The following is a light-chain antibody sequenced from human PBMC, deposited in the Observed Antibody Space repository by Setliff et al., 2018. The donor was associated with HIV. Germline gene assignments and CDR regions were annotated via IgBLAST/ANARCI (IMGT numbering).Light chain of an antibody. CDR3: SPYAISNTLP. Sequence: QSVLTQPPSASGSPGQSVTISCTGTSSDVGGYNYVSWYQQHPGKAPKLMIYEVSKRPSGVPDRFSGSKSGNTASLTISGFQAEDEADYYCSPYAISNTLPFGTGTKVTVL. V-gene: IGLV2-8*01. CDR1: SSDVGGYNY. CDR2: EVS. J-gene: IGLJ1*01.